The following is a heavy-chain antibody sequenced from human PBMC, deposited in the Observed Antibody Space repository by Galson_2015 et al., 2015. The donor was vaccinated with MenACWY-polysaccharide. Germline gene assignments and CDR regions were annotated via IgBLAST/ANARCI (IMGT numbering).Heavy chain of an antibody. V-gene: IGHV3-74*01. CDR1: GFTFSIYW. J-gene: IGHJ3*01. Sequence: SLRLSCAASGFTFSIYWMHWVRQAPGEGLVWVSRINTDGSSTSYADSVKGRFTVSRDNAKNTVYLQMNSLRAEDTAVYYCARDPHCGAGCSIHDAFDVWGQGTKVTVSS. CDR3: ARDPHCGAGCSIHDAFDV. CDR2: INTDGSST. D-gene: IGHD2-21*02.